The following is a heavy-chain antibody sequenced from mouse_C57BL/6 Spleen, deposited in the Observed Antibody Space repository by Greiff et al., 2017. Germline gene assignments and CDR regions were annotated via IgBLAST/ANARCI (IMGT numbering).Heavy chain of an antibody. CDR3: ARRARYDGYSWYFDV. Sequence: QVTLKVCGPGILQSSQTLSLTCSFSGFSLSTSGMGVSWIRQPSGKGLEWLAHIYWDDDTRYNPSLKSRLTISKDTSRNQVFLKMTSVDTADTATYDCARRARYDGYSWYFDVWGTGTTVTVSS. CDR2: IYWDDDT. D-gene: IGHD2-3*01. J-gene: IGHJ1*03. V-gene: IGHV8-12*01. CDR1: GFSLSTSGMG.